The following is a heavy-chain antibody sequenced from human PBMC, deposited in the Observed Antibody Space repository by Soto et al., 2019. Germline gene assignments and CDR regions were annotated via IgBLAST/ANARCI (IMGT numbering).Heavy chain of an antibody. J-gene: IGHJ3*02. CDR1: GFICSSYD. D-gene: IGHD2-8*02. V-gene: IGHV3-23*01. CDR3: AKATATGGGAFDI. Sequence: PGGSLRLSCAASGFICSSYDMSWVRRAPGKGLEWVSTILVDGRTFYVDSVKGRFTISRDSSNNMVYLQMNSLTAGDTALYYCAKATATGGGAFDICGQGTMVTVSS. CDR2: ILVDGRT.